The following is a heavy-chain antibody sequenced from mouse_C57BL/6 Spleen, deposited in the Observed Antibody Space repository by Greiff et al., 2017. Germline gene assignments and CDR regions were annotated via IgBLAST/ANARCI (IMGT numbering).Heavy chain of an antibody. Sequence: EVKLMESGGDLVKPGGSLKLSCAASGFTFSSYGMSWVRQTPDKRLEWVATISSGGSYTYYPDSVKGRFTISRDNAKNTLYLQMSSLKSEDTAMYYCARLGSNWFAYWGQGTLVTVSA. CDR3: ARLGSNWFAY. CDR1: GFTFSSYG. V-gene: IGHV5-6*01. CDR2: ISSGGSYT. J-gene: IGHJ3*01. D-gene: IGHD2-5*01.